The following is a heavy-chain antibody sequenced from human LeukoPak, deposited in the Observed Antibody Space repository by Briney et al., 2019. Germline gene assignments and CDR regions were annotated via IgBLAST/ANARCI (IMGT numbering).Heavy chain of an antibody. CDR3: ARTFTGDFWSGYYGVDAFDI. CDR2: IYYSGST. V-gene: IGHV4-39*07. Sequence: SETLSLTCTVSGGSISSSSYYWGWIRQPPGKGLEGIGSIYYSGSTYYNPSLKSRVTISVDTSKNQFSLKLSSVTAADTAVYYCARTFTGDFWSGYYGVDAFDIWGQGTMVTVSS. J-gene: IGHJ3*02. D-gene: IGHD3-3*01. CDR1: GGSISSSSYY.